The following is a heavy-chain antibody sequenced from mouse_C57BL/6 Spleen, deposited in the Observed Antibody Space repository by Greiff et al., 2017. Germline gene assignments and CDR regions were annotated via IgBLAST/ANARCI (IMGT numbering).Heavy chain of an antibody. Sequence: EVQLQESGPGLVKPSQSLSLTCSVTGYSITSGYYWNWIRQFPGNKLEWMGYISYDGSNNYNPSLKNRISITRDTSKNQFFLQLNSVTTEDTATYYCARRGNSIDDWGQGATLTVAS. CDR2: ISYDGSN. V-gene: IGHV3-6*01. CDR3: ARRGNSIDD. CDR1: GYSITSGYY. J-gene: IGHJ2*01. D-gene: IGHD2-1*01.